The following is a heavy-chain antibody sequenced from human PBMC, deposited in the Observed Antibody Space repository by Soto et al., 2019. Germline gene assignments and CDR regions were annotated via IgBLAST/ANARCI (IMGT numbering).Heavy chain of an antibody. Sequence: ESGGGVVQPGRALRLSCAASGFTFSDYAMHWVRQAPGKGLEWVAVVSHDGRNTHYADSVKGRCTISRDSSKNTVSLAMTTLRAEDKAVYYCAKGGRQWLVTSAFNYWGQGALVTVSS. V-gene: IGHV3-30*18. CDR1: GFTFSDYA. D-gene: IGHD6-19*01. CDR3: AKGGRQWLVTSAFNY. J-gene: IGHJ4*02. CDR2: VSHDGRNT.